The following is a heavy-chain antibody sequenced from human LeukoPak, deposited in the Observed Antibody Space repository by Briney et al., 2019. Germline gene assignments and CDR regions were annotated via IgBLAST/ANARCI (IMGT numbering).Heavy chain of an antibody. CDR3: ARDRAVAGLFDY. J-gene: IGHJ4*02. V-gene: IGHV3-7*01. CDR2: INQDGSEK. CDR1: GFTLSSYF. Sequence: GGSLRLSCAASGFTLSSYFLTWVRQAPGKGLEWVANINQDGSEKQYVDSVKGRFTISRDNAKNSLYLQMNSLRAEDTAVYYCARDRAVAGLFDYWGQGTLVTVSS. D-gene: IGHD6-19*01.